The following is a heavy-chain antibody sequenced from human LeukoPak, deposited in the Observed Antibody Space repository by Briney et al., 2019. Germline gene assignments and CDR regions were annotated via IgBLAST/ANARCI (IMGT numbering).Heavy chain of an antibody. J-gene: IGHJ4*02. CDR1: GFTLSSYW. Sequence: PGGSLRLSCAASGFTLSSYWMSWVRQAPGKGLECVANIKQDGSEKYYVDSVKGRFTISRDNAKNSLYLQMNSLRAEDTAVYYCARGGFAYWGQGTLVTVSS. CDR2: IKQDGSEK. V-gene: IGHV3-7*01. CDR3: ARGGFAY.